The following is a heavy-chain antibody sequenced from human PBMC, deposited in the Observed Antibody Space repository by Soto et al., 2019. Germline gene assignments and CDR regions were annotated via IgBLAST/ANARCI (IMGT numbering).Heavy chain of an antibody. D-gene: IGHD4-17*01. CDR3: AMGHRGLRTFDY. J-gene: IGHJ4*02. CDR1: GGSISSYY. Sequence: SETLSLTCTVSGGSISSYYWSWIRQPPGKGLEWIGYIYYSGSTNYNPSHKSRDTISVDTSKNQFSLKLSSVTAADTAVYYCAMGHRGLRTFDYWGQGTLVTVS. CDR2: IYYSGST. V-gene: IGHV4-59*01.